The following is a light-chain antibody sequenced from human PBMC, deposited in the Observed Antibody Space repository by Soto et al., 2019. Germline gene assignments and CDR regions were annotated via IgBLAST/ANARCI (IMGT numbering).Light chain of an antibody. V-gene: IGKV1-27*01. CDR1: QGISNY. Sequence: DIQMTQSPSSLSASVGDRVTITCRASQGISNYLAGYQQKPGKVPKLLIYAASTLQSGVPSRFSGSGSGTDFTLTIRSLQPEDVATYYSQKYNSAPWTFGQGTKVEIK. CDR3: QKYNSAPWT. J-gene: IGKJ1*01. CDR2: AAS.